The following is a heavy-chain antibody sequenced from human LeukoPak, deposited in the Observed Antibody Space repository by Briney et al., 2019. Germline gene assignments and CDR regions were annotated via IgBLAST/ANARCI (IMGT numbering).Heavy chain of an antibody. V-gene: IGHV4-34*01. Sequence: SETLSLTCAVYGGSFSGYYWSWIRQPPGKGLEWIGEINHSGSTNYNPSLKSRVTISVDTSKNQFSLKLSSVTAADTAVYYCATLRSSGWPHAKSYWGKGTLVTVSS. D-gene: IGHD6-25*01. CDR3: ATLRSSGWPHAKSY. J-gene: IGHJ4*02. CDR1: GGSFSGYY. CDR2: INHSGST.